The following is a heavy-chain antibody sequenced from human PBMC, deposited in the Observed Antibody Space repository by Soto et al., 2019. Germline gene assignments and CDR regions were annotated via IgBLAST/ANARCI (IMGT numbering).Heavy chain of an antibody. Sequence: ASVKVSCKASGYTFTIYGISWVRQAPGQGLEWMGWISAYNGNTNYAQKLQGRVTMTTDTSTSTAYMELRSLRSDDTAVYYCARHRLVTAFGYYYYGMDVWGQGTTVTVSS. V-gene: IGHV1-18*01. CDR3: ARHRLVTAFGYYYYGMDV. D-gene: IGHD3-9*01. CDR2: ISAYNGNT. J-gene: IGHJ6*02. CDR1: GYTFTIYG.